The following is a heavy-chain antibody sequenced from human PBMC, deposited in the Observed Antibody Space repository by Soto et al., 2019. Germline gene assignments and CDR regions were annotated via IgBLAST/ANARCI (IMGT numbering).Heavy chain of an antibody. Sequence: PSETLSLTCTVSGGSISSGGYYWSWIRQHPGKGLEWIGYIYYSGSTYYNPSLKSRVTISVDTSKNQFSLKLSPVTAADTAVYYCASMITFGGVIVNRRYYFDYWGQGTLVTVSS. V-gene: IGHV4-31*03. CDR1: GGSISSGGYY. CDR3: ASMITFGGVIVNRRYYFDY. D-gene: IGHD3-16*02. J-gene: IGHJ4*02. CDR2: IYYSGST.